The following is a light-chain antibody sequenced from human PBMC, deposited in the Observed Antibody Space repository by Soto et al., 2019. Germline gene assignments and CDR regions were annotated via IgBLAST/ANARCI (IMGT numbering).Light chain of an antibody. V-gene: IGKV3-20*01. Sequence: EIVLTQSPGTLSLSPGERATLSCRASQSVSNTYLAWYQQKVGQAPRLLIYGTFRRATGIPDRFSGSGSGTDFTLTISRLEPEDFAVYFCQQYGSSPTFGQGTKVDIK. J-gene: IGKJ1*01. CDR2: GTF. CDR3: QQYGSSPT. CDR1: QSVSNTY.